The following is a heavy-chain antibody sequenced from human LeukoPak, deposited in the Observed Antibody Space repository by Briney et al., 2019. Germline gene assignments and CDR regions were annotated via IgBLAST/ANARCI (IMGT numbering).Heavy chain of an antibody. CDR1: GFTFSSHG. J-gene: IGHJ4*02. CDR2: IWNDGSYK. D-gene: IGHD2-21*01. V-gene: IGHV3-33*01. CDR3: TRGCGGSPGCYIIDN. Sequence: PAGSLRLSCEASGFTFSSHGMHWVRQAPGKGLEWVAVIWNDGSYKYYADSVEGRFTVSRDNSKNTLYLQMDSLRAEDTALYYCTRGCGGSPGCYIIDNWGQGTLVTVSS.